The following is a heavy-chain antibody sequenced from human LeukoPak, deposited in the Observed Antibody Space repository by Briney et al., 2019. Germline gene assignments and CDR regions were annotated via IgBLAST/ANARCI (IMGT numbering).Heavy chain of an antibody. CDR3: ARAPIVGATDFDY. CDR2: INHSGST. D-gene: IGHD1-26*01. J-gene: IGHJ4*02. V-gene: IGHV4-34*01. Sequence: TSETLSLTCAVYGGSFSGYYWSWIRQPPGKGLEWIGEINHSGSTNYNPSLKSRVTISVDTSKNQFSLKLGSVTAADTAVYYCARAPIVGATDFDYWGQGTLVTVSS. CDR1: GGSFSGYY.